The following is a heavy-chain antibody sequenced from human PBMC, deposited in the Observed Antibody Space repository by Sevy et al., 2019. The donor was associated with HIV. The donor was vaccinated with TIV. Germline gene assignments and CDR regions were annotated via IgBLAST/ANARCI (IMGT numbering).Heavy chain of an antibody. Sequence: SETLSLTCTVSGGSISSGDYYWSWIRQPPGKGLEWIGYIYYSGSTYYNPPLKSRVTISVDTSKNQFSLKLSSVTAADTAVYYCARDRLVGTAEVFDYWGQGTLVTVSS. CDR1: GGSISSGDYY. D-gene: IGHD2-21*01. V-gene: IGHV4-30-4*01. CDR2: IYYSGST. J-gene: IGHJ4*02. CDR3: ARDRLVGTAEVFDY.